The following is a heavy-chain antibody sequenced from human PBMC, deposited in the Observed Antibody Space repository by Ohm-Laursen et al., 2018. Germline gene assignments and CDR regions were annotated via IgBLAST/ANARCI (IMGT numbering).Heavy chain of an antibody. J-gene: IGHJ5*02. V-gene: IGHV4-4*07. Sequence: GTLSLTCRVSGDSIISYYWTWIRQAAGKGLEWIGRISTSGSTSHNPSLESRVTISVDPSKNQFSLKLNSVPAADTALYYCVLYSSFSVSWGQGTLVTVSS. CDR1: GDSIISYY. CDR2: ISTSGST. D-gene: IGHD6-6*01. CDR3: VLYSSFSVS.